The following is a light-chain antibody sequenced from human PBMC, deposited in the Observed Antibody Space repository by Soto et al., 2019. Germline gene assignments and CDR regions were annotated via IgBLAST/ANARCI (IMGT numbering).Light chain of an antibody. V-gene: IGKV1-5*03. CDR2: KAS. CDR1: QSVTTW. CDR3: QQYRTYPWT. Sequence: DFQMTQSPSTLSASVGDRVTITCRASQSVTTWLAWFQQKPGKAPKLLIYKASNLEGGVPSRFSGSGSGTEFTLTISSLQPVDFATYYCQQYRTYPWTFGQGTKVEIK. J-gene: IGKJ1*01.